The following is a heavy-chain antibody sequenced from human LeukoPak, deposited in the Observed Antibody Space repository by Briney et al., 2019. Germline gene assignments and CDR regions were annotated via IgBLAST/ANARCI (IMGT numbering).Heavy chain of an antibody. J-gene: IGHJ4*02. CDR2: IYYRGST. D-gene: IGHD2-15*01. CDR1: GGSISRSSYY. Sequence: TSETLSLTCTVSGGSISRSSYYWGWIRQTPGKGLEWIGSIYYRGSTCYKSSLKSRVTISLDTSKNQFSLKLSSVTAADTAVYYCARGYPPYIVVVVAAIGRYFDYWGQGTLVTVSS. V-gene: IGHV4-39*07. CDR3: ARGYPPYIVVVVAAIGRYFDY.